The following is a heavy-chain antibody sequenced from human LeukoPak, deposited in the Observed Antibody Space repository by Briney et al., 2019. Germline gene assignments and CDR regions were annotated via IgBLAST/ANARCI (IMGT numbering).Heavy chain of an antibody. V-gene: IGHV3-21*01. Sequence: GGTLRLSCAASGFTFSNHGMNWVRQAPGKGLEWVSGISPSGDITYYADSMKGRFTISRDNAKNSLYLQMDSLRAEDTAVYYCARGSSGSYYTLFDYWGQGTLVTVSS. D-gene: IGHD1-26*01. CDR2: ISPSGDIT. CDR1: GFTFSNHG. J-gene: IGHJ4*02. CDR3: ARGSSGSYYTLFDY.